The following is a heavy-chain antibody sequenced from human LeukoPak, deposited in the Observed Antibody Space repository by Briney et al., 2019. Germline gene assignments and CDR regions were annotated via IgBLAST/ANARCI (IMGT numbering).Heavy chain of an antibody. CDR2: ISGSGAAT. V-gene: IGHV3-23*01. Sequence: GGSLRLSCAASGFAFNTYGMSWVRQAPGKGLEWVSGISGSGAATYYADSVKGRFTISRDNSKNTLYLQMNSLRAEDTAIYYCAKDRSWGLDYWGQGTLVTVSS. D-gene: IGHD7-27*01. CDR3: AKDRSWGLDY. J-gene: IGHJ4*02. CDR1: GFAFNTYG.